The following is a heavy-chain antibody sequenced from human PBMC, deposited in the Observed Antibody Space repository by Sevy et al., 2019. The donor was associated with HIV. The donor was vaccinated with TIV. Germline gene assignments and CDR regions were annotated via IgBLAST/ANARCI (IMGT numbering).Heavy chain of an antibody. CDR3: TGGAPYPMDV. CDR1: GFAFSGST. J-gene: IGHJ6*02. V-gene: IGHV3-73*01. CDR2: IRSKAYNFAT. D-gene: IGHD3-10*01. Sequence: GGSLRLSCAASGFAFSGSTVHWVRQASGKGLEWVGRIRSKAYNFATTYAASPKGRFTISRDDSKNTPYLQLNGLKTEDTAVYYCTGGAPYPMDVWGQGTTVTVSS.